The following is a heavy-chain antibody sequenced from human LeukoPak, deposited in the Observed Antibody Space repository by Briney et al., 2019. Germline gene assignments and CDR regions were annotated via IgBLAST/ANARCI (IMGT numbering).Heavy chain of an antibody. V-gene: IGHV3-74*01. Sequence: PGGSLRLSCAASGFTFSSYSMNWVRQAPGKGLVWVSRINSDGSSTSYADSVKGRFTISRDNAKNTLYLQMNSLRAEDTAVYYCARQGMVGATDYWGQGTLVTVSS. CDR3: ARQGMVGATDY. J-gene: IGHJ4*02. CDR1: GFTFSSYS. CDR2: INSDGSST. D-gene: IGHD1-26*01.